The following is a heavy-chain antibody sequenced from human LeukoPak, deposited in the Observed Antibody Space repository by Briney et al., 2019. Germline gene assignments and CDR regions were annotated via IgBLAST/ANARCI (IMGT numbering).Heavy chain of an antibody. Sequence: PGRSLRLSCAASGFSFSSYGMHWVRQAPGKGLEWVAVIYFDGSNKYYADSVKGRFTSSRDNTTTTQYLKMNSLRAEDTAVYYCARDWGYSGYDHLQGVACCGGGCYLVCWGQGTMVS. V-gene: IGHV3-30*04. CDR2: IYFDGSNK. D-gene: IGHD5-12*01. CDR1: GFSFSSYG. J-gene: IGHJ4*02. CDR3: ARDWGYSGYDHLQGVACCGGGCYLVC.